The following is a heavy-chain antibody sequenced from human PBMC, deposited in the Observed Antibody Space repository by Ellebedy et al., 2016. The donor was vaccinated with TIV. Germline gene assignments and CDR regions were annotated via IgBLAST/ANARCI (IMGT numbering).Heavy chain of an antibody. CDR1: GYTFTGYY. Sequence: ASVKVSCXASGYTFTGYYMHWVRQAPGQGLEWMGWINPNSGGTSYAQKFQGRVTMTRDTSTRTVYMELSSLRSEDTAVYYCARGYLDYWGQGTLVTVSS. CDR3: ARGYLDY. CDR2: INPNSGGT. V-gene: IGHV1-2*02. J-gene: IGHJ4*02.